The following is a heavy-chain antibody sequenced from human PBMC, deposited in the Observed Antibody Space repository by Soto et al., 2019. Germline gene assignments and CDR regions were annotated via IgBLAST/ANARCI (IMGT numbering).Heavy chain of an antibody. D-gene: IGHD6-19*01. Sequence: AGSLILSCAASGFTFSSYAMRWVRQAPGKGLEWVSTITGGGGSTYYADSVKGRFTIPSDNSKNTLYLQMNSLRAGDSAVYYCAKAMSGSSAAMDVWGQGTTVTVSS. CDR1: GFTFSSYA. J-gene: IGHJ6*02. V-gene: IGHV3-23*01. CDR2: ITGGGGST. CDR3: AKAMSGSSAAMDV.